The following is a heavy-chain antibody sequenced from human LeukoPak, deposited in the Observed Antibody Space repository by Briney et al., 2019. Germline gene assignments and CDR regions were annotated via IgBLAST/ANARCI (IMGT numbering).Heavy chain of an antibody. V-gene: IGHV4-34*01. CDR3: AGGSERSPPAYDFWSGYYRGYVGDYYYGMDV. J-gene: IGHJ6*02. D-gene: IGHD3-3*01. CDR1: GGSFSGYY. CDR2: INHSGST. Sequence: SETLSLTCAVYGGSFSGYYWSWIRQPPGKGLEWIGEINHSGSTNYNPSLKSRVTISVDTSKNQFSLKPSSVTAADTAVYYCAGGSERSPPAYDFWSGYYRGYVGDYYYGMDVWGQGTTVTVSS.